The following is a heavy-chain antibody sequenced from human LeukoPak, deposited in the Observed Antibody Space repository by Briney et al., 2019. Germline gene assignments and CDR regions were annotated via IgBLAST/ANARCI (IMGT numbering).Heavy chain of an antibody. V-gene: IGHV4-38-2*02. CDR3: ASWYSGSYFDY. D-gene: IGHD1-26*01. CDR2: IYHSGST. J-gene: IGHJ4*02. Sequence: SETLSLTCTVSGYSISSGYYWGWIRQPPGKWLEWIGSIYHSGSTYYNPSLKSRVTISVDTSKNQFSLKLSSVTAADTAVYYCASWYSGSYFDYWGQGTLVTVSS. CDR1: GYSISSGYY.